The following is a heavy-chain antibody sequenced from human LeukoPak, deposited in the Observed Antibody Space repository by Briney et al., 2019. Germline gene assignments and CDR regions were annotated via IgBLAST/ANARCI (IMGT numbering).Heavy chain of an antibody. CDR3: AKDRGLMIVVVITPCFDY. D-gene: IGHD3-22*01. J-gene: IGHJ4*02. Sequence: GGSLRLSCAASGFTFSSYAMHWVRQAPGKGLEWVAVISYDGSNKYYADSVKGRFTISRDNSKNTVFLQMNSLRPEDAAVYYCAKDRGLMIVVVITPCFDYWGQGTLVTVSS. CDR2: ISYDGSNK. CDR1: GFTFSSYA. V-gene: IGHV3-30-3*01.